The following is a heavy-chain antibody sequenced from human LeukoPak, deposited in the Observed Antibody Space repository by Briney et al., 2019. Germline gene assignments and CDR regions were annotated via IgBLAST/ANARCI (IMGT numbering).Heavy chain of an antibody. Sequence: ASVTVSCKASGYTFTGYYRHWVRQAPAQGLEWMGWINPNSGGTNYAQKFQGRVTMTRDTSISTAYRELSRLRSDDTAVYYCARMAAGLFDPWGQGTLVTVSS. V-gene: IGHV1-2*02. D-gene: IGHD5-24*01. J-gene: IGHJ5*02. CDR3: ARMAAGLFDP. CDR2: INPNSGGT. CDR1: GYTFTGYY.